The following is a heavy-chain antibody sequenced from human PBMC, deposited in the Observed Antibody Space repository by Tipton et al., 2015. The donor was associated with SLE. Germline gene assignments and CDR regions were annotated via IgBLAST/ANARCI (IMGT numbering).Heavy chain of an antibody. Sequence: TLSLTCAIYGGSFSGYYWSWIRQPPGKGLEWIGSIYYSGSTYYNPSLKSRVTISVDTSKNQFSLKLSSVTAADTAVYYCASTLRGFRGYWGQGTLVTVSS. D-gene: IGHD3-10*01. V-gene: IGHV4-34*01. CDR1: GGSFSGYY. CDR3: ASTLRGFRGY. J-gene: IGHJ4*02. CDR2: IYYSGST.